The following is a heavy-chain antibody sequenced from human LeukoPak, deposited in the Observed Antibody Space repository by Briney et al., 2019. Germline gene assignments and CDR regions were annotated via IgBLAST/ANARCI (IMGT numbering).Heavy chain of an antibody. J-gene: IGHJ4*02. CDR1: GFTFSNYA. Sequence: GGSLRLSCAASGFTFSNYAMTWVRQAPGKGLEWVSVISGSGGNTLYATSAKGRFSISRDNSKNTLYLQMNSLRAEDTAVYYCAKGVDSGGTCYSSIDCWGQGTLVTVSP. V-gene: IGHV3-23*01. CDR2: ISGSGGNT. D-gene: IGHD2-15*01. CDR3: AKGVDSGGTCYSSIDC.